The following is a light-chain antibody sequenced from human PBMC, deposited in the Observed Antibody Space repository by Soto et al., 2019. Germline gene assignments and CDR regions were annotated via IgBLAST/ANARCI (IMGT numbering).Light chain of an antibody. CDR2: VVS. J-gene: IGLJ1*01. CDR1: SSDIGGYNY. V-gene: IGLV2-14*01. Sequence: QSALTQPASVSGSPGQSITISCTGTSSDIGGYNYVSWYQQHPGEAPKLVIYVVSNRPSGVSNRFSGSKSGNTASLTISGLQADDEADYYCCSKTSSITYVFGSGTKLTVL. CDR3: CSKTSSITYV.